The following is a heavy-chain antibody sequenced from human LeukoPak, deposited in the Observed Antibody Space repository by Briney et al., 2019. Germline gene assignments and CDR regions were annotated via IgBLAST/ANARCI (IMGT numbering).Heavy chain of an antibody. Sequence: PGGSLRLSCAASGFTFSSYSMNWVRQAPGKGLEWVAVIWYDGSNKYYADSVKGRFTISRDNSKNTLYLQMNSLRAEDTAVYYCAREATPYGGNSQVWGQGTLVTVSS. D-gene: IGHD4-23*01. CDR3: AREATPYGGNSQV. CDR2: IWYDGSNK. V-gene: IGHV3-33*08. CDR1: GFTFSSYS. J-gene: IGHJ4*02.